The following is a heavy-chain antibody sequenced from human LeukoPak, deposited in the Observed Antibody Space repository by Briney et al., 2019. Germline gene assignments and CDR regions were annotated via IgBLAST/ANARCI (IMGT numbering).Heavy chain of an antibody. V-gene: IGHV5-51*01. D-gene: IGHD6-13*01. CDR3: ARLGSSSWSYFDY. J-gene: IGHJ4*02. CDR1: GYNFASYW. Sequence: GESLKISCQGSGYNFASYWIGWVRQMPGKGLEWMGIIFPGDSDTRYSPSFQGQVTISADKSISTAYLQWSSLEASDTAMYYCARLGSSSWSYFDYWGQGTLVTVSS. CDR2: IFPGDSDT.